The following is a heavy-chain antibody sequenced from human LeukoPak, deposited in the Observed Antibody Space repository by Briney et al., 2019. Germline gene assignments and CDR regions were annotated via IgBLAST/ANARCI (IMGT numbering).Heavy chain of an antibody. CDR1: GYTFNNYA. V-gene: IGHV1-69*13. CDR3: ARRGYSSSTNWFDP. J-gene: IGHJ5*02. Sequence: SVKVSCKSSGYTFNNYAMNWVRQAPGQGLEWMGGIIPIFGTANYAQKFQGRVTITADESTSTAYVELSSLRSEDTAVYYCARRGYSSSTNWFDPWGQGTLVTVSS. D-gene: IGHD6-6*01. CDR2: IIPIFGTA.